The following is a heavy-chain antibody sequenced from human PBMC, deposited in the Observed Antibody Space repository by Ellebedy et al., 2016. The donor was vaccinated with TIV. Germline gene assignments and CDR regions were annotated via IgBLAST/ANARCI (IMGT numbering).Heavy chain of an antibody. CDR2: VHHRGGT. J-gene: IGHJ4*02. V-gene: IGHV4-34*01. CDR1: VPSITGYH. CDR3: AKGSMVRGLAG. Sequence: SETLSLXXELDVPSITGYHWAWVRQPPGKGLEWIGDVHHRGGTRYISSLKGRVTISLDTSRKEFSLYITSVTAADTALYFCAKGSMVRGLAGWGQGTLVTVSS. D-gene: IGHD3-10*01.